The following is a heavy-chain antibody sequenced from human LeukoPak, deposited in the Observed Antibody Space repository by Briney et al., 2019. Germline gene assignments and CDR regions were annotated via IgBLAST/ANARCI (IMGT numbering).Heavy chain of an antibody. CDR1: GFTFSSYA. D-gene: IGHD3-22*01. V-gene: IGHV3-23*01. CDR3: AKKGYYDGSGYYMYYFDH. Sequence: GGSLRLSCAASGFTFSSYAMSWVRQAPGKGREGVSAISGSGGSTYYADSVKGRFTISRDNSKNTLYLQMNSLRAEDTAVYYCAKKGYYDGSGYYMYYFDHWGQGTLVTVSS. J-gene: IGHJ4*02. CDR2: ISGSGGST.